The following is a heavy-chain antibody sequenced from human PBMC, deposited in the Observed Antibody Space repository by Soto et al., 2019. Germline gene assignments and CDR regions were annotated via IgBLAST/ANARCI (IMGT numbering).Heavy chain of an antibody. V-gene: IGHV4-39*01. CDR1: GGSISSSSYY. Sequence: SETLSLTCTVSGGSISSSSYYWGWIRQPPGKGLEWIGSIYYSGNTYYNPSLKSRVTVSVDTSKNQFSLELSSVTAADTAVYYCARSVVQLWLPHFDYWGQGTLVTVSS. CDR2: IYYSGNT. D-gene: IGHD5-18*01. CDR3: ARSVVQLWLPHFDY. J-gene: IGHJ4*02.